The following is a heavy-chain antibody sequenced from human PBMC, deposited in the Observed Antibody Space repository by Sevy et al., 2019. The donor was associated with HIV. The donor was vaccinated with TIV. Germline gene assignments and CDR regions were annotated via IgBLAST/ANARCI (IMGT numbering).Heavy chain of an antibody. J-gene: IGHJ6*02. D-gene: IGHD2-21*02. V-gene: IGHV3-48*02. CDR1: GFIFSRYS. CDR2: TSGNSGAI. Sequence: GGSLRLSCTVSGFIFSRYSMNWVRQAPGKGLEWISYTSGNSGAIYYPDSVKGRFTVSYDNANNALFLQMSSLKDDDTAVYYCARGPDCGGDCDVGFYYPLDVWGQGTTVTVSS. CDR3: ARGPDCGGDCDVGFYYPLDV.